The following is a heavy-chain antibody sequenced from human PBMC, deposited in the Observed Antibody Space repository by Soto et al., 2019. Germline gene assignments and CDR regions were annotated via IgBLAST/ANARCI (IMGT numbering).Heavy chain of an antibody. CDR3: ARVPGP. CDR1: GASVISTKW. Sequence: SETLSLTCAVSGASVISTKWWSWVRQSPGKGLEWIGEIYHSGSTYYNPSLKSRVTISVDRSKNQFSLKLSSVTDADTAVYYCARVPGPWGQGTLVTVSS. CDR2: IYHSGST. V-gene: IGHV4-4*02. J-gene: IGHJ5*02.